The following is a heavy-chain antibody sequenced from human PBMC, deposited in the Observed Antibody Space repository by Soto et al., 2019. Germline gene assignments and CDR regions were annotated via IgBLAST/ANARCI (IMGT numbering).Heavy chain of an antibody. CDR3: ARARRGYRAYESGTFDV. CDR2: ISAYNGNT. V-gene: IGHV1-18*01. Sequence: QVQLVQSGAEVKKPGASVKLSCKASGYTFTSYGLSWVRQAPGQGLEWMGWISAYNGNTNYAQNLQGRVTMATDTAXTXXYMELRSLRSDDTAVDYCARARRGYRAYESGTFDVWGQGTMVTVSS. D-gene: IGHD5-12*01. CDR1: GYTFTSYG. J-gene: IGHJ3*01.